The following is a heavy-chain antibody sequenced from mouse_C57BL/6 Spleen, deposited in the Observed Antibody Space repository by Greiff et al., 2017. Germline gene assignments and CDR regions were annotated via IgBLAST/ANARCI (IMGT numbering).Heavy chain of an antibody. CDR1: GYAFSSSW. V-gene: IGHV1-82*01. D-gene: IGHD2-1*01. CDR3: ARGSHYGNY. Sequence: QVQLQQSGPELVKPGASVKISCKASGYAFSSSWMNWVKQRPGQGLEWIGRIYPGDGDTNYNGKFKGKATLTADKSSSTAYMQLSSLTSEDSAVYFCARGSHYGNYWGQGTLVTVSA. CDR2: IYPGDGDT. J-gene: IGHJ3*01.